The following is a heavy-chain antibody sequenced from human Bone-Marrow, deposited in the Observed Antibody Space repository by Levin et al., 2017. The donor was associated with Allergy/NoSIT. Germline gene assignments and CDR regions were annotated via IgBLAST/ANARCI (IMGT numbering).Heavy chain of an antibody. CDR2: IGKTV. CDR1: GFSVTGFS. V-gene: IGHV3-48*01. J-gene: IGHJ6*02. CDR3: ARSRPLCSGSTCPDITNYYYHGLDV. D-gene: IGHD2-15*01. Sequence: GGSLRLSCAAYGFSVTGFSMNWVRQAPGKGLEWISYIGKTVQSVDSVKGRFTISRDAVNNSLYLQMNTLRAEDTAVYYCARSRPLCSGSTCPDITNYYYHGLDVWGQGTTVTVSS.